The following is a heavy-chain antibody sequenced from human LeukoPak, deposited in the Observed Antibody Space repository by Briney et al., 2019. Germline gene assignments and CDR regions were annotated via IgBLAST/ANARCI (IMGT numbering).Heavy chain of an antibody. J-gene: IGHJ2*01. Sequence: SETLSLTCTVSGGSISSGDYYWSWIRQPPGKGLEWIGCIYYSGSTYYNPSLKSRVTISVDTSKNQFSLKLSSVTAADTAVYYCARRYYIDWYFDPWGRGTLVTVSS. CDR2: IYYSGST. V-gene: IGHV4-30-4*01. CDR1: GGSISSGDYY. CDR3: ARRYYIDWYFDP. D-gene: IGHD1-26*01.